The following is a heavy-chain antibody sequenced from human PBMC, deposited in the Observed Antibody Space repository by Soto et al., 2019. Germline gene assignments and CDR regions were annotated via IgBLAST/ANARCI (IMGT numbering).Heavy chain of an antibody. D-gene: IGHD5-18*01. Sequence: QITLKESGPTLVKPTQTLTLTCTFSGFSLRTSGVGVGWIRQPPGKALEWLALIYWDDDKRYSPSLKNRLTITKDTSNNQVVLTMTNMDPVDTATYYCAHRPREYTYGTFDYWGQGTLVTVSS. CDR3: AHRPREYTYGTFDY. CDR2: IYWDDDK. CDR1: GFSLRTSGVG. V-gene: IGHV2-5*02. J-gene: IGHJ4*02.